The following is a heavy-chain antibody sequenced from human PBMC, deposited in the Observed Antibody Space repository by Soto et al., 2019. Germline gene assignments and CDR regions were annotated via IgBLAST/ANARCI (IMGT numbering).Heavy chain of an antibody. Sequence: VALVKVSCKASGYTFTSYDINWLRQATGQGLEWMGWMSPNSGNTGYAQRFQGRVTMTTDTSTSTAYMELRGLRSDDTAVYYCARVRQLVGYFYYYMAVWGKGTTVTVSS. V-gene: IGHV1-8*01. CDR3: ARVRQLVGYFYYYMAV. J-gene: IGHJ6*03. CDR2: MSPNSGNT. CDR1: GYTFTSYD. D-gene: IGHD6-6*01.